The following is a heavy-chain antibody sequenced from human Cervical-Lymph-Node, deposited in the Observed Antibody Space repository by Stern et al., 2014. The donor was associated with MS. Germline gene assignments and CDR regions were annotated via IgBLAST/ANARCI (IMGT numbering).Heavy chain of an antibody. Sequence: QITLKESGPTLVKATQPLTLTCTFSGFALRNSGVSVAWIRQTPGKALEWLAVIYWDDEKRYSPSLKSRLSITKDASESQVVLTMTNMDPVDTATYYCTHSLHGDYYDAFDTWGQGTMVTVSS. V-gene: IGHV2-5*02. D-gene: IGHD4-17*01. CDR1: GFALRNSGVS. CDR2: IYWDDEK. J-gene: IGHJ3*02. CDR3: THSLHGDYYDAFDT.